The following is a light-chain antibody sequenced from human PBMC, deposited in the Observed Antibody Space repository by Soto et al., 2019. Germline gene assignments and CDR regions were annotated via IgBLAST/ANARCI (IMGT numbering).Light chain of an antibody. V-gene: IGKV3-15*01. CDR1: QSVSNN. CDR3: QHYNILPFC. CDR2: GAS. J-gene: IGKJ4*01. Sequence: EIVMTQSPATLSVSPGERATLSCRASQSVSNNLAWYQHKPGQAPRLLIFGASTRATGIPVRFSCSVSGTEFTFTLISLQSEDSAVYYCQHYNILPFCFGGGTKVEIK.